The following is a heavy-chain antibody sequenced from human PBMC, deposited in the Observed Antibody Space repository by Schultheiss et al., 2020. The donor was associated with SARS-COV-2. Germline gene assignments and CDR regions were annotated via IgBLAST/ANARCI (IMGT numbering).Heavy chain of an antibody. D-gene: IGHD2-21*01. Sequence: SETLSLTCTVSGGSISSSSYYWSWIRQPPGKGLEWIGYIYYSGSTNYNPSLKSRVTISVDTSKNQFSLKLSSVTAADTAVYYCAKDLHIVWYIFDYWGQGTLVTVSS. CDR3: AKDLHIVWYIFDY. V-gene: IGHV4-61*01. J-gene: IGHJ4*02. CDR2: IYYSGST. CDR1: GGSISSSSYY.